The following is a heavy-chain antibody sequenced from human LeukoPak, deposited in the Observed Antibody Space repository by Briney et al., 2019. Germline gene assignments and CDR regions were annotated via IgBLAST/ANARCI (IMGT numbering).Heavy chain of an antibody. D-gene: IGHD6-13*01. CDR2: IYYSGST. CDR3: ARHVVQQLEAPFDY. J-gene: IGHJ4*02. CDR1: GGSFSGYY. Sequence: SETLSLTCAVYGGSFSGYYWSWIRQPPGKGLEWIGYIYYSGSTNYNPSLKSRVTISVDTSKNQFSLKLSSVTAADTAVYYCARHVVQQLEAPFDYWGQGTLVTVSS. V-gene: IGHV4-59*08.